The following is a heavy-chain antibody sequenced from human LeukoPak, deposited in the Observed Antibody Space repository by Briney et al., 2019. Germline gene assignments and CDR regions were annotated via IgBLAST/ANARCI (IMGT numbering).Heavy chain of an antibody. CDR2: ISSSSSYI. CDR1: GFTFSSYS. V-gene: IGHV3-21*01. J-gene: IGHJ4*02. D-gene: IGHD5-18*01. Sequence: GGSLRLSCAASGFTFSSYSMNWVRQAPGKGLGWVSSISSSSSYIYYADSVKGRFTISRDNAKNSLYLQMNSLRAEDTAVYYCARGVVDTAMATGYWGQGTLVTVSS. CDR3: ARGVVDTAMATGY.